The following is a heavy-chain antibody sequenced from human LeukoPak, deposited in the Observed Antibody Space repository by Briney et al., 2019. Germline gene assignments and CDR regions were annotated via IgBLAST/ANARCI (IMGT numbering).Heavy chain of an antibody. CDR3: ASPKLGYCSSTSCYVRDY. CDR1: GGSFSGYY. Sequence: SETLSLTCAVYGGSFSGYYWSWIRQPPGKGLEWIGEINHSGSTNYNPSLKSRVTISVDTSKNQFSLKLSSVTAADTAVYYCASPKLGYCSSTSCYVRDYWGQRTLVTVSS. V-gene: IGHV4-34*01. CDR2: INHSGST. J-gene: IGHJ4*02. D-gene: IGHD2-2*01.